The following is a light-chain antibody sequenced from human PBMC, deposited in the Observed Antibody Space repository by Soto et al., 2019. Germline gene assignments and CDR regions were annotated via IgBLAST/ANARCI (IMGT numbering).Light chain of an antibody. CDR3: QQYNDYWT. V-gene: IGKV1-5*03. Sequence: DTQRTQSPSTLSASLGDRVTITCRASQSINIWLAWYQQKPGRAPKLLIYKASTLESGVPSRFSGSGSGTEFTLTINSLQPDDFATYYCQQYNDYWTFGQGTKVDI. J-gene: IGKJ1*01. CDR1: QSINIW. CDR2: KAS.